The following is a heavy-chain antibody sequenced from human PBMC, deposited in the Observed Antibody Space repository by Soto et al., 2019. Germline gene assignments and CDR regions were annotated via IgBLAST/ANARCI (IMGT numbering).Heavy chain of an antibody. CDR1: GGSVSSGSYY. J-gene: IGHJ6*02. D-gene: IGHD6-19*01. CDR2: IYYSGRT. V-gene: IGHV4-61*01. Sequence: QVQLQESGPGLVKPSETLSLTCTVSGGSVSSGSYYWSWIRQPPGKGLEWIGYIYYSGRTNYNPSLQSRVTIPVDTSKSQFSLKLSSVTAADTAVYYCARDRGSGGPTGDGMDVGGQGTTVTFSS. CDR3: ARDRGSGGPTGDGMDV.